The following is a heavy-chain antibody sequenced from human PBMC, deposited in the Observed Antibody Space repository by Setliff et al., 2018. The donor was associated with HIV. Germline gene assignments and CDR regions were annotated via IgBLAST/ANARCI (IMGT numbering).Heavy chain of an antibody. J-gene: IGHJ5*02. Sequence: ASVKVSCKASGYTFLNYDINWLRQAPGQGLEWMGRLTPHSGDTISADRFQGRLVMTTNTSTITAFMELSSLRSDDTALYFCARGWGLWFGQLSILPLDPWGQGTLVTV. CDR3: ARGWGLWFGQLSILPLDP. V-gene: IGHV1-8*01. D-gene: IGHD3-10*01. CDR2: LTPHSGDT. CDR1: GYTFLNYD.